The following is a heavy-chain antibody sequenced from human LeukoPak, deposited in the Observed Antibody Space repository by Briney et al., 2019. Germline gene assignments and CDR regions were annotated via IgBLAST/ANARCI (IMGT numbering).Heavy chain of an antibody. D-gene: IGHD6-13*01. CDR1: GFTVSSNY. V-gene: IGHV3-53*04. CDR2: IYSGGST. CDR3: AKDGDLAAAGYYFDY. J-gene: IGHJ4*02. Sequence: GGSLRLSCAASGFTVSSNYMSWVRQAPGKGLEWVSVIYSGGSTYYADSVKGRFTISRHNSKNTLYLQMNSLRAEDTAVYYCAKDGDLAAAGYYFDYWGQGTLVTVSS.